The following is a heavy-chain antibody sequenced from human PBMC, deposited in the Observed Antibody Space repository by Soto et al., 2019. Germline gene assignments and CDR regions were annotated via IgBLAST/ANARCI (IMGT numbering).Heavy chain of an antibody. CDR3: ARVSYCGTYYYDSSGYYGCGFDP. Sequence: SETLSLTCTVSGGSISSGGYYWSWIRQHPGKGLEWIGYIYHSGSTYYNPSLKSRVTISVDTSKNQFSLKLSSVTAADTAVYYCARVSYCGTYYYDSSGYYGCGFDPWGQGTLVTVSS. CDR2: IYHSGST. D-gene: IGHD3-22*01. J-gene: IGHJ5*02. CDR1: GGSISSGGYY. V-gene: IGHV4-31*03.